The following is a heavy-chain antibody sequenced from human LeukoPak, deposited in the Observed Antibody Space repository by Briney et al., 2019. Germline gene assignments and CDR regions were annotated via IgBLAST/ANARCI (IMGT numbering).Heavy chain of an antibody. CDR3: ASRAGYTGSWSAFDY. CDR2: ISLRGRT. V-gene: IGHV4-30-4*01. D-gene: IGHD6-13*01. J-gene: IGHJ4*02. CDR1: GGSISSGDYY. Sequence: SQTLSLTCTVSGGSISSGDYYWSWVRQPPGGGLEWIGEISLRGRTQYNPSLKSRVNISIDESKNHLYLSLASVTAADTAVYYCASRAGYTGSWSAFDYWGQGTLVTVSS.